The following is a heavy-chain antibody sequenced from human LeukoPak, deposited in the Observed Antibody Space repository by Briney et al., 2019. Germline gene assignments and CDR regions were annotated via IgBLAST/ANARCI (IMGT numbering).Heavy chain of an antibody. CDR3: AKGEMATILGCFDY. J-gene: IGHJ4*02. CDR1: GYTFTDYY. CDR2: INPNSGGT. Sequence: ASVKVSCNTSGYTFTDYYMHWVRQAPGQGLEWMGWINPNSGGTNFAQKFQGRVTMTRDTSISTAYMELSRLRSDDTAVYYCAKGEMATILGCFDYWGQGTLVTVSS. V-gene: IGHV1-2*02. D-gene: IGHD5-24*01.